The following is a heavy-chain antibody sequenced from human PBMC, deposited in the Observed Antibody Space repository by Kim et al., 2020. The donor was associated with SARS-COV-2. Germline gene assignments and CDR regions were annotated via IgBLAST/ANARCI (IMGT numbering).Heavy chain of an antibody. CDR3: ATIGYETSGYYYAFDS. CDR1: GYTLTKLS. D-gene: IGHD3-22*01. V-gene: IGHV1-24*01. Sequence: ASVKVSCKVSGYTLTKLSMHWVRQVPGKGLEWMGGFDPEDGKPTYAQEFQGRVTMTEDPSTDTAFMELTSLRSEDAAVYYCATIGYETSGYYYAFDSLGQ. CDR2: FDPEDGKP. J-gene: IGHJ4*02.